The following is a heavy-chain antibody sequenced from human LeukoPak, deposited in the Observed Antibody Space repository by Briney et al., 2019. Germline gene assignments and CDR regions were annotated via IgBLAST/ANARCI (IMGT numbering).Heavy chain of an antibody. CDR2: ISGSGAGT. J-gene: IGHJ4*02. D-gene: IGHD2-2*01. V-gene: IGHV3-23*01. Sequence: GGSLRLSCAASGFTFRTYAMGWVRQAPGKGLEWVSTISGSGAGTYYADSVKDRFTISRDNSENTLYLQMNSLRAEDTAVYYCAKYAKGSLYFFDYWGQGTLVTVSS. CDR3: AKYAKGSLYFFDY. CDR1: GFTFRTYA.